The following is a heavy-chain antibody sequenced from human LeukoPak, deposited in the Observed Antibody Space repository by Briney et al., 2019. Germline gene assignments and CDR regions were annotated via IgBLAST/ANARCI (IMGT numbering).Heavy chain of an antibody. Sequence: GGSLRLSCAASGFTFSNACMSWVRQAPGKGLEWVGRIKSKTDGGTTDYAAPVKGRFTISRDDSKNTLYLQMNSLKTEDTAVYYCTTDTFYGEEYFDYWGQGTLVTVSS. CDR3: TTDTFYGEEYFDY. V-gene: IGHV3-15*01. J-gene: IGHJ4*02. D-gene: IGHD4-17*01. CDR1: GFTFSNAC. CDR2: IKSKTDGGTT.